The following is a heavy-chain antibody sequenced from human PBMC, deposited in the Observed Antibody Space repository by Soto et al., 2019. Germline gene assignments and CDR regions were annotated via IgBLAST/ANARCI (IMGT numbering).Heavy chain of an antibody. CDR1: GYTFTSYD. D-gene: IGHD7-27*01. J-gene: IGHJ5*02. CDR2: MNPNSGNT. V-gene: IGHV1-8*01. CDR3: ARSGEVGNSFDP. Sequence: QVQLVQSGAEVKKPGASVKVSCKASGYTFTSYDINWVRQATGQGLEWMGWMNPNSGNTGYAQKFQGRVTMTRNTSTSTAYMGLSSLRSEDAAEYYCARSGEVGNSFDPWGQGTLVTVSS.